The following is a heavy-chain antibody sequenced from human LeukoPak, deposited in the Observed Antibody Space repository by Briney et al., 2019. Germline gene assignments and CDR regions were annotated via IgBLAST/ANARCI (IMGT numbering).Heavy chain of an antibody. V-gene: IGHV3-74*01. CDR2: INSDGSST. J-gene: IGHJ4*02. D-gene: IGHD1-1*01. CDR3: ARGGWDNWNDVRFDY. CDR1: GFTFSSYW. Sequence: GGSLRLSCAASGFTFSSYWMHWVRQAPGKGLVWVSRINSDGSSTSYADSVKGRFTISRDNAKNTLYLQMNSLRAEDTAVYYCARGGWDNWNDVRFDYWGQGTLVTVSS.